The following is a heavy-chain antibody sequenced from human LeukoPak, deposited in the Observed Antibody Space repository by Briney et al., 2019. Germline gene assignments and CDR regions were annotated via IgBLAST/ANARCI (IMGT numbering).Heavy chain of an antibody. CDR3: AKVYHPTMITFGRVISSPFGD. CDR2: IDGSGGST. J-gene: IGHJ4*02. D-gene: IGHD3-16*02. CDR1: GFTFSSYA. Sequence: QSGGSLRLSCAASGFTFSSYAMTWVRQAPGKGLEWVSGIDGSGGSTYYGHSMKGRCTISRDNPNNTLHLQMSSLRPEDTAIYYCAKVYHPTMITFGRVISSPFGDWGQGTLVTVSS. V-gene: IGHV3-23*01.